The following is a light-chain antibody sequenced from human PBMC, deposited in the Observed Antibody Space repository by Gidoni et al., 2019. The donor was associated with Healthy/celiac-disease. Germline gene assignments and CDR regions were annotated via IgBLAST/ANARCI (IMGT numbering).Light chain of an antibody. CDR1: SSAVGSYNL. CDR3: CSYAGSSTFYV. J-gene: IGLJ1*01. CDR2: AGS. Sequence: QSALTQPASVSGSPGQSITISCTGISSAVGSYNLVSWYQQHPGKAPKLMIYAGSKRPSGVSNRFSGSKSGNTASLTISGLQAEDEADYYCCSYAGSSTFYVFGTGTKVTVL. V-gene: IGLV2-23*01.